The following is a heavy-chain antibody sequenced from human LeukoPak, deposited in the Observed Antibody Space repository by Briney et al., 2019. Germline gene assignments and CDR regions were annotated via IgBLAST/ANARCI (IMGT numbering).Heavy chain of an antibody. CDR3: ARVTYYDFWGGSKTATFDY. J-gene: IGHJ4*02. CDR2: IYYSGST. Sequence: SETLSLTCTVSGGSISSYYWSWIRQPPGKGLEWIGYIYYSGSTNYNPSLKSRVTISVDTSKNQFSLKLSSVTAADTAVYYCARVTYYDFWGGSKTATFDYWGQGTLVTVSS. CDR1: GGSISSYY. V-gene: IGHV4-59*01. D-gene: IGHD3-3*01.